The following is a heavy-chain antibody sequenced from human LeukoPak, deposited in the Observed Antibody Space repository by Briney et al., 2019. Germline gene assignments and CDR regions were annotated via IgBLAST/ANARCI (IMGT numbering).Heavy chain of an antibody. V-gene: IGHV4-34*01. CDR2: INHSGST. D-gene: IGHD2-8*01. Sequence: SETLSLTCAVYGGSFSGYYWSWIRQPPGKGLEWIGEINHSGSTNYNPSLKSRVTISVDTSKNQFSLKLSSVTAADTAVYYCARGSRLTKPYYYYFYMDVWGKGTTVTVSS. CDR3: ARGSRLTKPYYYYFYMDV. J-gene: IGHJ6*03. CDR1: GGSFSGYY.